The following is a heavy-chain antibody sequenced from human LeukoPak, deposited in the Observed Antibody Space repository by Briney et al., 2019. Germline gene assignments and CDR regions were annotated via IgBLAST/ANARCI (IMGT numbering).Heavy chain of an antibody. V-gene: IGHV3-30*04. J-gene: IGHJ4*02. CDR1: GLTFSTYT. CDR2: ISFDGGNI. CDR3: ARDANHFDY. Sequence: GSLRLSCAASGLTFSTYTMYWVRQAPGKGPEWVAVISFDGGNIYYADSVKGRFTISRDNSENTLYLQMNSLTAEDTAVYYCARDANHFDYWGQGTLVTVSS.